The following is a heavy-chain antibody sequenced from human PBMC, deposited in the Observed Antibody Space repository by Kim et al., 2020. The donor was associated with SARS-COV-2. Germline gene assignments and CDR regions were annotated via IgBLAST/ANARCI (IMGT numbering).Heavy chain of an antibody. CDR1: GFTFSSYW. J-gene: IGHJ6*03. D-gene: IGHD1-20*01. CDR3: ARDEKITGTEYYYYYYMDV. CDR2: IKQDGSEK. V-gene: IGHV3-7*01. Sequence: GGSLRLSCAASGFTFSSYWMSWVRQAPGKGLEWVANIKQDGSEKYYVDSVKGRFTISRDNAKNSLYLQMNSLRAEDTAVYYCARDEKITGTEYYYYYYMDVWGKGTPVTVSS.